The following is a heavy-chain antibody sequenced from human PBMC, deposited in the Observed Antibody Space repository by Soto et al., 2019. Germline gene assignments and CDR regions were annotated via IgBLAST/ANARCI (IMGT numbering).Heavy chain of an antibody. J-gene: IGHJ4*02. CDR3: AHRDGYNYVFFY. D-gene: IGHD5-12*01. CDR2: IYWNDDK. CDR1: GFSLSTSGVG. V-gene: IGHV2-5*01. Sequence: QITLKESGPPLVKPTQTLTLTCTFSGFSLSTSGVGVGWIRQPPGKALEWLALIYWNDDKRYSPSLKSRLTITKDTSKNQVVLTMTNMDPVDAATYYCAHRDGYNYVFFYWGQGTLVTVSS.